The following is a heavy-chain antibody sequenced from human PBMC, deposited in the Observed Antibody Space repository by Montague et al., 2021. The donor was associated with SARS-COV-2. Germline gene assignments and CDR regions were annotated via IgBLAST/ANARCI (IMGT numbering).Heavy chain of an antibody. Sequence: TLSLTSTVSGGSISSGSYYWSWIRQPAGKGLEWIGRIYTSGTTNYNPSLKSRVTISIDTSKNQFSLTVNSVTAADTAMYYCARDPGLAGYTAGLGYWGQGTLVTVSS. CDR3: ARDPGLAGYTAGLGY. CDR2: IYTSGTT. J-gene: IGHJ4*02. V-gene: IGHV4-61*02. D-gene: IGHD3-16*01. CDR1: GGSISSGSYY.